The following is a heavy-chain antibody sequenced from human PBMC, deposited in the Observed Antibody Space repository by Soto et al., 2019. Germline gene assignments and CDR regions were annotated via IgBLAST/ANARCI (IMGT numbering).Heavy chain of an antibody. CDR1: GFTFSNYG. CDR2: IWHDGTNQ. D-gene: IGHD3-16*01. Sequence: QVQLVESGGGVVQPGRSLRLSCAASGFTFSNYGMQWVRQAPGKGLEWVAVIWHDGTNQYYGDSVKGRFTISRDNSNNTLYLQLHSRSAGDTAGYYCARERGQMASWGQGTLVTVSS. J-gene: IGHJ5*02. CDR3: ARERGQMAS. V-gene: IGHV3-33*01.